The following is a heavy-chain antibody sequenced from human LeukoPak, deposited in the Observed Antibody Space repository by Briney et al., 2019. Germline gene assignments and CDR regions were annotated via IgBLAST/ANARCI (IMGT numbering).Heavy chain of an antibody. CDR3: ARVNSWTEEPDTGFDY. J-gene: IGHJ4*02. V-gene: IGHV6-1*01. Sequence: SQTLSPTCAISGDTVSNKRSAWNWIRQSPSRGLEWLGRTYYRSKWYNDYAVSVKSRITINPDTSKNQFSLQLNSVSPEDTAVYYCARVNSWTEEPDTGFDYWGQGILVTVSS. D-gene: IGHD1-14*01. CDR1: GDTVSNKRSA. CDR2: TYYRSKWYN.